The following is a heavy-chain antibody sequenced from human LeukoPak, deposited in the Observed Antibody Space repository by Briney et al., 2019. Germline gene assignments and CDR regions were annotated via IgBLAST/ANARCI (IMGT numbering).Heavy chain of an antibody. J-gene: IGHJ4*02. V-gene: IGHV4-59*01. CDR1: GGSISSYY. CDR3: ARHRYSSTIFDY. Sequence: PSETLSLTCTVSGGSISSYYWSWIRQPPGKGLEWIGYIYYSGSTNYNPSLQSRVTISVDTSKNQFSLKLSSVTAADTAVYYCARHRYSSTIFDYGGQGTLVTVSS. D-gene: IGHD6-13*01. CDR2: IYYSGST.